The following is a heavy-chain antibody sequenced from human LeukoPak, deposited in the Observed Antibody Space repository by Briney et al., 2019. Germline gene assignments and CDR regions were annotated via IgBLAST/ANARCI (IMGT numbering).Heavy chain of an antibody. V-gene: IGHV3-30*04. D-gene: IGHD3-9*01. CDR3: AKVDTGYYQGIEF. CDR2: ISFDGTNK. CDR1: GFTFSSYA. Sequence: LSGGSLRLSCAASGFTFSSYAMHWVRQAPGKGLEWVAVISFDGTNKYYADSVKGRFTISRDNSKNTLYLQLNSLRAEDTAVFYCAKVDTGYYQGIEFWGQGTLVTVSS. J-gene: IGHJ4*02.